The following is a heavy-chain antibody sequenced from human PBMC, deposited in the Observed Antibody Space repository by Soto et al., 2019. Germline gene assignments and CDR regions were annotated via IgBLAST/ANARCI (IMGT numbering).Heavy chain of an antibody. CDR1: GFTFSSYA. CDR3: AKDRDTIGGYNWFDP. Sequence: HPGGSLRLSCAASGFTFSSYAMSWVRQAPGKGLEWVSAISGSGGSTYYADSVKGRFTISRDNSKNTLYLQMNSLRAEDTAVYYSAKDRDTIGGYNWFDPWGQGTLVTVSS. J-gene: IGHJ5*02. D-gene: IGHD2-15*01. CDR2: ISGSGGST. V-gene: IGHV3-23*01.